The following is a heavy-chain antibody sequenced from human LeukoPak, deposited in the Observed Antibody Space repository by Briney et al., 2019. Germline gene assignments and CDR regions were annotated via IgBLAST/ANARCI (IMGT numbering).Heavy chain of an antibody. CDR3: ARGLGGSD. CDR1: GVSINTCCYY. V-gene: IGHV4-61*01. Sequence: SETLSLTCDVSGVSINTCCYYWTWIRQPPGKGLEWIGYIYYSGSTNYNPSLKSRVTISVDTSKNQFSLKLSSVTAADTAVYYCARGLGGSDWGQGTLVTVSS. J-gene: IGHJ4*02. CDR2: IYYSGST. D-gene: IGHD1-26*01.